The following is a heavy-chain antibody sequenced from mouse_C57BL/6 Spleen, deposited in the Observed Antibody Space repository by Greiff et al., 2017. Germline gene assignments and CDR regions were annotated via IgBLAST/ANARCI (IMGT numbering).Heavy chain of an antibody. J-gene: IGHJ4*01. V-gene: IGHV1-69*01. Sequence: QQSCKASGYTFTSYWMHWVKQRPGQGLEWIGEIDPSDSYTNYNQKFKGKSTLTVDKSSSTAYMQLSSLTSEDSAVYYCARSSTTVVGRDAMDYWGQGTSVTVSS. CDR3: ARSSTTVVGRDAMDY. CDR1: GYTFTSYW. D-gene: IGHD1-1*01. CDR2: IDPSDSYT.